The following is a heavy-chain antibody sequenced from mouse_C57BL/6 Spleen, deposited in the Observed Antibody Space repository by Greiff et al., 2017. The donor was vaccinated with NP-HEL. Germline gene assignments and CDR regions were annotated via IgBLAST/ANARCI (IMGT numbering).Heavy chain of an antibody. CDR1: GYAFTNYL. Sequence: VKLMESGAELVRPGTSVKVSCKASGYAFTNYLIEWVKQRPGQGLEWIGVINPGSGGTNYNEKFKGKATLTADKSSSTAYMQLSSLTSEDSAVYFCARSHPMDYWGQGTSVTVSS. CDR2: INPGSGGT. V-gene: IGHV1-54*01. J-gene: IGHJ4*01. CDR3: ARSHPMDY.